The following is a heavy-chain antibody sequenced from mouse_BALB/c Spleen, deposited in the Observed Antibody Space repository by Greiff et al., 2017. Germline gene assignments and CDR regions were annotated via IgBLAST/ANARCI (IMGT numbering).Heavy chain of an antibody. J-gene: IGHJ4*01. Sequence: EVKLMESGGDLVKPGGSLKLSCAASGFTFSSYGMSWVRQTPDKRLEWVATISSGGSYTYYPDSVKGRFTISRDNAKNTLYLQMSSLKSEDTAMYYCARQGELRHYAMDDWGQGTSVTVSS. D-gene: IGHD1-2*01. CDR3: ARQGELRHYAMDD. CDR2: ISSGGSYT. V-gene: IGHV5-6*01. CDR1: GFTFSSYG.